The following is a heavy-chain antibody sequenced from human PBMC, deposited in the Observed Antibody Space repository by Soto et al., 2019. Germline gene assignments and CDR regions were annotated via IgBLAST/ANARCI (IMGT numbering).Heavy chain of an antibody. CDR3: ALRRGYCSGGSCYSIWFDP. CDR2: IYWDDDK. CDR1: GFSLSTSGVG. D-gene: IGHD2-15*01. J-gene: IGHJ5*02. Sequence: QITLKESGPTLVKPTQTLTLTCTFSGFSLSTSGVGVGWIRQPPGKALEWLALIYWDDDKRYSPSLKSRLTITKDTSNNQVVLTMTNMDPVDTATYYCALRRGYCSGGSCYSIWFDPWGQGTLVTVSS. V-gene: IGHV2-5*02.